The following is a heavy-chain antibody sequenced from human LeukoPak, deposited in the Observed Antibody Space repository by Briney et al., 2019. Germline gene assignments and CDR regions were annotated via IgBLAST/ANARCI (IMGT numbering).Heavy chain of an antibody. V-gene: IGHV3-9*01. CDR2: ISWNSGSI. J-gene: IGHJ3*02. CDR3: AKDTDSRIRGTFDI. Sequence: GGSLRLSCAASGFTFDDYAMPWVRQAPGKGLEWVSGISWNSGSIGYADSVKGRFTISRDNAKNSLYLQMNSLRAEDTALYYCAKDTDSRIRGTFDIWGQGTMVTVSS. CDR1: GFTFDDYA. D-gene: IGHD3-16*01.